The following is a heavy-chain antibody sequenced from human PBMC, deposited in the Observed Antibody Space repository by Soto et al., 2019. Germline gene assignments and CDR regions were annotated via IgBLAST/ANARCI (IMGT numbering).Heavy chain of an antibody. D-gene: IGHD3-9*01. CDR2: ISAYNGNT. CDR3: ARSDILTGYYISWFDP. CDR1: GYTFASYG. J-gene: IGHJ5*02. V-gene: IGHV1-18*01. Sequence: GASVKVSCKASGYTFASYGISWVRQAPGRGLEWMGWISAYNGNTNYAQKLQGRVTMTTDTSTSTAYMELRSLRSDDTAVYYCARSDILTGYYISWFDPWGQGTLVTVSS.